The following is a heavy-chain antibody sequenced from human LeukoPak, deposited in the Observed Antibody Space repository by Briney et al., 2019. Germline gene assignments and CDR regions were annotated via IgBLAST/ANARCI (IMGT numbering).Heavy chain of an antibody. CDR3: ARSLRWNLVGFDY. J-gene: IGHJ4*02. CDR1: GFTFSNYG. CDR2: INDSGGST. V-gene: IGHV3-23*01. D-gene: IGHD1-1*01. Sequence: PGGSLRLSCAASGFTFSNYGMNWVRQAPGKGLEWVSVINDSGGSTFYADSVKGRFSISRDNSNLYLQMSSLRAEDTGVYYCARSLRWNLVGFDYWGQGTLVTVSS.